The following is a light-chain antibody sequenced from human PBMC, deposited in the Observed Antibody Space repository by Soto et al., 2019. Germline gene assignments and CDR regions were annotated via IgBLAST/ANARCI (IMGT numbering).Light chain of an antibody. CDR1: SSNIGSEA. V-gene: IGLV1-44*01. Sequence: QYVLTQPPSASGTPGQRVTISCSGSSSNIGSEAVNWYQQLPGTAPKLLLYSNNQRPSGVPDRFSGSKSGTSASLAISGLQSEDESDYYCAAWDDSLNGPVFGGGTTLTVL. J-gene: IGLJ3*02. CDR2: SNN. CDR3: AAWDDSLNGPV.